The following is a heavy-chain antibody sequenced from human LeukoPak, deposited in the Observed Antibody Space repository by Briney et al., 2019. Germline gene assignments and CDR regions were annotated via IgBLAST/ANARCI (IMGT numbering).Heavy chain of an antibody. CDR1: GFTFSSYG. D-gene: IGHD3-10*02. CDR2: ISSSTTII. CDR3: AELGITMIGGV. Sequence: AGGSLRLSCAASGFTFSSYGMNWVRQAPGKGLEWVSYISSSTTIIYYESSVKGRFTISRDNAKNSLYLQMNSLRAEDTAVYYCAELGITMIGGVWGKGTTVTISS. J-gene: IGHJ6*04. V-gene: IGHV3-48*01.